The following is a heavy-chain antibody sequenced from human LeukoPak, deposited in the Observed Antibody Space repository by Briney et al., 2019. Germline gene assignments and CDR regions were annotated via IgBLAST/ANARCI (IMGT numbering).Heavy chain of an antibody. D-gene: IGHD6-19*01. Sequence: SETLSLTCTVSGGSISSYYWSWIRQPPGKGLEWIGEINHSGSTNYNPSLKSRVTISVDTSKNQFSLKLRSVTAADTAVYYCARGLNPNRNGWFFDYWGQGTLVTVSS. V-gene: IGHV4-34*01. J-gene: IGHJ4*02. CDR1: GGSISSYY. CDR2: INHSGST. CDR3: ARGLNPNRNGWFFDY.